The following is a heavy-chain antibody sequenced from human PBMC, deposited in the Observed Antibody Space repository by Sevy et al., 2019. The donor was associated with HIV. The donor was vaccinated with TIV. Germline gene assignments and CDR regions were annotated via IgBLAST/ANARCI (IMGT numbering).Heavy chain of an antibody. D-gene: IGHD3-10*01. CDR3: ARDTGGFGDDAFAI. J-gene: IGHJ3*02. CDR2: IIPIFGTA. V-gene: IGHV1-69*13. Sequence: ASVKVSCKASGGTFSSYAISWVRQAPGQGLEWMGGIIPIFGTANYAQTFQGRVTITADESTSTAYMELSSLRSEDTAVYYCARDTGGFGDDAFAIWGQGTMVTVSS. CDR1: GGTFSSYA.